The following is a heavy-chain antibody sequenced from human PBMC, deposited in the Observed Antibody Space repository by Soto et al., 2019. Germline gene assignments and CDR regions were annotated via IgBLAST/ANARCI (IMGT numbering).Heavy chain of an antibody. CDR1: GFSFSTTGAG. J-gene: IGHJ4*02. D-gene: IGHD2-15*01. Sequence: QIALKESGPTLVKPSQTLTLTCTFSGFSFSTTGAGVGWIRQPPGKALEWLALIFWNDAKGYRPSLRSRLTIIKDTSKNQVVLTMTNVDPVDTATYYCAYRRGGSSSGGNFDYWGQGTPVTVYS. CDR2: IFWNDAK. CDR3: AYRRGGSSSGGNFDY. V-gene: IGHV2-5*01.